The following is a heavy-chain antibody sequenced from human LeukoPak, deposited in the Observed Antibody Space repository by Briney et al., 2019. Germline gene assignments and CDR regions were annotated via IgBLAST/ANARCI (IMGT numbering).Heavy chain of an antibody. CDR1: GYSFTNYW. CDR2: IYPGNSDT. J-gene: IGHJ4*02. Sequence: GESLKISCKGSGYSFTNYWIGWVRQMPGKGLEWMGIIYPGNSDTRYSPSFQGQVTISADKSISTAYLQWSSLKASDTAMYYCASNYDSSGYAFDYWGQGTLVTVSS. CDR3: ASNYDSSGYAFDY. D-gene: IGHD3-22*01. V-gene: IGHV5-51*01.